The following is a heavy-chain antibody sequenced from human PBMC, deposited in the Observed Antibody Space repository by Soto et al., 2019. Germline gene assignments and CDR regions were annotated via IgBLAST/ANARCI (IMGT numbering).Heavy chain of an antibody. J-gene: IGHJ4*02. CDR1: GFTVSSNY. D-gene: IGHD3-9*01. V-gene: IGHV3-66*01. CDR3: ARTPKALRYFDWFDY. CDR2: IYSGGST. Sequence: GGSLRLSCAASGFTVSSNYMSWVRQAPGKGLEWVSVIYSGGSTYYADSVKGRFTISRDNSKNTLYLQMNSLRAKDTAVYYCARTPKALRYFDWFDYWGQGTLVTVSS.